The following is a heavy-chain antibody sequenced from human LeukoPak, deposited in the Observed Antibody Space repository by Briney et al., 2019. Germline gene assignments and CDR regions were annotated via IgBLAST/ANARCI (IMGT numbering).Heavy chain of an antibody. CDR2: ISGSGGRT. Sequence: GGSLRLSCAASGFTFSSYAMSWVRQAPGKGLEWVSVISGSGGRTYYADSVKGRFTISRDNSKNTLYLQMNSLRAEDTSAYYCAKGTYYYCSGNSYIETFGENWGQGTLVSVSS. D-gene: IGHD3-10*01. CDR3: AKGTYYYCSGNSYIETFGEN. V-gene: IGHV3-23*01. CDR1: GFTFSSYA. J-gene: IGHJ4*02.